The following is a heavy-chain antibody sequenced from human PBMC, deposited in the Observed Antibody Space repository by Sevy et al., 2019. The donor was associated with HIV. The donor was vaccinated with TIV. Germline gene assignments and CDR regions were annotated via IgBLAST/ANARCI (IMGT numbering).Heavy chain of an antibody. CDR2: ISYDASKK. CDR1: GFSFRNYA. D-gene: IGHD5-12*01. CDR3: ARNGDSDYAEDFDY. V-gene: IGHV3-30-3*01. J-gene: IGHJ4*02. Sequence: GGSPRLSCAASGFSFRNYAMHWVRQAPGKGLEWVTVISYDASKKYYADSVRGRFTISRDNSKSTLYLQMNSLRIEDTAMYFCARNGDSDYAEDFDYWGQGTLVTVSS.